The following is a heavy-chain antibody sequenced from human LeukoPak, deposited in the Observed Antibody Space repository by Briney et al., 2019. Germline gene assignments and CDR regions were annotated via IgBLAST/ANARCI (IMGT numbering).Heavy chain of an antibody. CDR1: GYTFTSYY. D-gene: IGHD3-22*01. CDR3: ARESSPTGSITMIVVAPLAPDY. J-gene: IGHJ4*02. V-gene: IGHV1-46*01. Sequence: GESLKVSCKASGYTFTSYYMHWVRQAPGQGLEWMGIINPSGGSTSYAQKFQGRVTMTRDTSTSTVYMELSSLRSEDTAVYYCARESSPTGSITMIVVAPLAPDYWGQGTLVTVSS. CDR2: INPSGGST.